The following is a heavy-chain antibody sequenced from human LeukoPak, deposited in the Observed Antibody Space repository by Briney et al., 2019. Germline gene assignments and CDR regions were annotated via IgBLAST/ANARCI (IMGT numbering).Heavy chain of an antibody. CDR1: GFTFSSYS. D-gene: IGHD1-26*01. V-gene: IGHV3-48*04. J-gene: IGHJ4*02. CDR3: ARDRGGSYSAIDY. Sequence: GGSLRLSCAASGFTFSSYSMNWVRRAPGKGLEWVSFISSSSSTIYYADSVKGRFTISRDNAKNSLYLQMNSLRAEDTAVYYCARDRGGSYSAIDYWGQGTLVTVSS. CDR2: ISSSSSTI.